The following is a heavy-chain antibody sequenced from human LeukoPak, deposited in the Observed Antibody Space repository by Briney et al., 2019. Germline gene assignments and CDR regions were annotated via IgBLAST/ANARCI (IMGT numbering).Heavy chain of an antibody. Sequence: SETLSLTCSVSGGSISSYYWSWIRQPPGKGLEWIGNIYYSGSTNYNPSLMSRVTISVDTSKNQFSLKLTSVAAADTAVYYCARGGYDILTGYYIAPVFDYWGQGTLVTVSS. CDR2: IYYSGST. V-gene: IGHV4-59*01. CDR1: GGSISSYY. CDR3: ARGGYDILTGYYIAPVFDY. J-gene: IGHJ4*02. D-gene: IGHD3-9*01.